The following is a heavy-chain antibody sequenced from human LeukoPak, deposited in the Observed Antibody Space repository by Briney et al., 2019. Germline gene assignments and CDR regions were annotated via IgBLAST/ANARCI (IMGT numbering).Heavy chain of an antibody. D-gene: IGHD3-22*01. CDR1: GGSISSGGYY. Sequence: PSETLSLTCTVSGGSISSGGYYWSWIRQPPGKGLEWIGEINHSGSTNYNPSLKSRVTISVDTSKNQFSLKLSSVTAADTAVYYCARRRGSSGYYLLDYWGQGTLVTVSS. J-gene: IGHJ4*02. V-gene: IGHV4-39*07. CDR3: ARRRGSSGYYLLDY. CDR2: INHSGST.